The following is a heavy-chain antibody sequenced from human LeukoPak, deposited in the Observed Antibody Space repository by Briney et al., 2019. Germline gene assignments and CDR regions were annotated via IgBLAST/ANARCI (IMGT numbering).Heavy chain of an antibody. CDR2: IDKAKSSYATAS. CDR1: GFTFSGSA. D-gene: IGHD2-15*01. V-gene: IGHV3-73*01. Sequence: GGSLRLSCAASGFTFSGSAIHWVRQSFGKGLEWISHIDKAKSSYATASAYAVSVAGSFTVSRDDSKNMAFLQMSGRKTEDTALYFCTRDIGTYNWLDPWGQGTLVTVSS. CDR3: TRDIGTYNWLDP. J-gene: IGHJ5*02.